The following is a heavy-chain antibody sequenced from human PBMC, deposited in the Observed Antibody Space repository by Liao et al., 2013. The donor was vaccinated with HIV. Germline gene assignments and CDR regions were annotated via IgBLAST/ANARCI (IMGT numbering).Heavy chain of an antibody. Sequence: QVQLQESGPGLVKPSQTLSLTCTVSGGSISSGSYYWSWIRQPPGKGLEWIGEINHSGSATYNPSLRSRLTISSDTSTTQFSLQLTSVTAADTAVYYCARAKLCLDYWGQGTLVTVSS. D-gene: IGHD2-2*01. V-gene: IGHV4-30-4*08. CDR3: ARAKLCLDY. CDR1: GGSISSGSYY. J-gene: IGHJ4*02. CDR2: INHSGSA.